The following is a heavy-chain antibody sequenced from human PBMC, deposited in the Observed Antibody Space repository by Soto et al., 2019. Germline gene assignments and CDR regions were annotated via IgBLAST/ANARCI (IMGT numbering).Heavy chain of an antibody. CDR1: GGSFSGYY. CDR3: ARDKITGLFDY. CDR2: INHSGST. J-gene: IGHJ4*02. Sequence: QVQLQQWGAGLLKPSETLSLTCAVYGGSFSGYYWTWIRQPPGTGLEWIGEINHSGSTNYNPSIKRRATISVHTSKNQSSLKLTSVPAADTAVYYCARDKITGLFDYWGQGTLVTVSS. V-gene: IGHV4-34*01. D-gene: IGHD2-8*02.